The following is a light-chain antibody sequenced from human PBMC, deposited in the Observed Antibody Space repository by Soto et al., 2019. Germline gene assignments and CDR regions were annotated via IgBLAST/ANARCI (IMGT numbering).Light chain of an antibody. CDR1: QSVSSY. V-gene: IGKV3D-15*01. Sequence: EIVLTQSPATLSLSPGERATLSCRASQSVSSYLAWYQQKPGQAPRLLIYGASTRATGIPARFSGSGSGTEFTLTISSLQSEDFAVYYCKQYDNWPLTFGGGNKVEIX. CDR3: KQYDNWPLT. CDR2: GAS. J-gene: IGKJ4*01.